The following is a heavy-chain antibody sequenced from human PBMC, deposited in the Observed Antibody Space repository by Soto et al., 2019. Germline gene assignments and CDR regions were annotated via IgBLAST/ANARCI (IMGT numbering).Heavy chain of an antibody. J-gene: IGHJ4*02. CDR2: ISSSSTI. D-gene: IGHD6-19*01. Sequence: GSLRLSCAASGFTFSTYSMNWVRQAPGKGLEWVSSISSSSTIYYADSVKGRFTISRDNVQNSLYLQMHSLRAEDTAVYYCARERGSGWTFDYWGQGTLVTVSS. V-gene: IGHV3-48*01. CDR3: ARERGSGWTFDY. CDR1: GFTFSTYS.